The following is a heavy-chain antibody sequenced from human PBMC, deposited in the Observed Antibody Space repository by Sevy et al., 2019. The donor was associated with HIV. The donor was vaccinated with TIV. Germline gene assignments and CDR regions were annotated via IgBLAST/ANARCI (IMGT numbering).Heavy chain of an antibody. Sequence: ASVKVSCKASGYTFTSYGISWVRQAPGQGLEWMGWISAYNGNTNYAQKLQGRVTMTTDTSTRRGYMELRSLRSDDTAVYYWVRSYDYVWGSYRYEKVVAFDIWVQGTMVTVS. CDR3: VRSYDYVWGSYRYEKVVAFDI. D-gene: IGHD3-16*02. V-gene: IGHV1-18*04. J-gene: IGHJ3*02. CDR1: GYTFTSYG. CDR2: ISAYNGNT.